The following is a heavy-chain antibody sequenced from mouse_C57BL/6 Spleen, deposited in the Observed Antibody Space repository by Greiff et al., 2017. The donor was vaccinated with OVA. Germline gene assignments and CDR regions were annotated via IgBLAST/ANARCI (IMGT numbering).Heavy chain of an antibody. CDR1: GYTFTDYY. J-gene: IGHJ2*01. Sequence: VQLQQSGPELVKPGASVKISCKASGYTFTDYYINWVKQRPGQGLEWIGWIYPGSGNTKYNEKFKGKATLTVDTSSSTAYMQLSSLTSEDSAVYFCARDYYYGSSYGDYFDYWGQGTTLTVSS. D-gene: IGHD1-1*01. CDR2: IYPGSGNT. V-gene: IGHV1-84*01. CDR3: ARDYYYGSSYGDYFDY.